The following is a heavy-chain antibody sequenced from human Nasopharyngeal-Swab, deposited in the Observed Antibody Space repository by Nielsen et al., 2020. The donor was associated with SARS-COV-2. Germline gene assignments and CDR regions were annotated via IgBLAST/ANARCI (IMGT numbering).Heavy chain of an antibody. Sequence: GESLKISCAASGFSFSNYAMSWVRQAPGKVRQWVSGIHSRGKSYYVDSVKGRFSIPRDDSKNTLYIQMSSLRAEDTAVYYCAKGGGTINPGSGFDIWGQGTMVTVSS. V-gene: IGHV3-23*01. CDR2: IHSRGKS. CDR1: GFSFSNYA. D-gene: IGHD1-14*01. CDR3: AKGGGTINPGSGFDI. J-gene: IGHJ3*02.